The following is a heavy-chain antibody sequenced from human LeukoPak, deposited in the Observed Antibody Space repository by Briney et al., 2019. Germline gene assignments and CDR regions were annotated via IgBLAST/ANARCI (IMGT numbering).Heavy chain of an antibody. CDR3: ARDMRFGELLPTSIFDY. CDR2: ISYDGSNK. J-gene: IGHJ4*02. D-gene: IGHD3-10*01. Sequence: GGSLRLSCAASGFTFSSYEMNWVRQAPGKGLEWVAVISYDGSNKYYADSVKGRFTISRDNSKNTLYLQMNSLRGEDTAVYYCARDMRFGELLPTSIFDYWGQGTLVTVSS. V-gene: IGHV3-30-3*01. CDR1: GFTFSSYE.